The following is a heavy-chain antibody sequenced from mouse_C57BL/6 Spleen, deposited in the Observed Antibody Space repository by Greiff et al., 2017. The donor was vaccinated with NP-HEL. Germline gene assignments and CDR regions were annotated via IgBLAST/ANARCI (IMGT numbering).Heavy chain of an antibody. CDR3: RSPYDYDP. V-gene: IGHV1-83*01. J-gene: IGHJ4*01. CDR1: YTFTDYYM. Sequence: VQLQQSGPELVKPGASVKMSCKASGYTFTDYYMPWVKQKPGKGLEWIGEIYPGSGNTYYNEKFKGKATLTADTSSSTAYMQLSSLTSEDSAVYFCARSPYDYDPWGQGTSVTVSS. CDR2: YPGSGNTY. D-gene: IGHD2-4*01.